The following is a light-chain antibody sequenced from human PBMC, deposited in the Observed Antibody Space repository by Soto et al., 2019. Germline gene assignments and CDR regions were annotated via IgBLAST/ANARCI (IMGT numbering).Light chain of an antibody. Sequence: EIVLTQSPGTLSMSPGERATLSCRASQSFSSGYLAWYQQKPGQAPRLLIYGASSRATGIPDRFSGSGSGTDFTLTISRLEPEDFAVYYCQQYGSPRTFGQGTKVDIK. CDR1: QSFSSGY. J-gene: IGKJ1*01. V-gene: IGKV3-20*01. CDR3: QQYGSPRT. CDR2: GAS.